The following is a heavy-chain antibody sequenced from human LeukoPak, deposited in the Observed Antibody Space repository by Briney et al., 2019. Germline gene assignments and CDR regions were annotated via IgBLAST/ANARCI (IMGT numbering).Heavy chain of an antibody. CDR1: GFTFSYYS. CDR3: ARGRYYYGSWYMDV. V-gene: IGHV3-21*04. J-gene: IGHJ6*02. Sequence: GGSQRLSCGASGFTFSYYSMNWVRQAPGKGLEWVSSISSNSNNIYYADSVKGRFTISGDNAKNSLYLQMNSLRAEDTAVYYCARGRYYYGSWYMDVWGQGTTVTVSS. D-gene: IGHD3-10*01. CDR2: ISSNSNNI.